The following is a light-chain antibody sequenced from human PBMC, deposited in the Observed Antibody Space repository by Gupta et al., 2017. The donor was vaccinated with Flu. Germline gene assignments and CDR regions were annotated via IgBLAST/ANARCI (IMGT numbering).Light chain of an antibody. CDR2: DTT. CDR1: TGAVTNGHY. CDR3: LLSYTGPRV. J-gene: IGLJ3*02. V-gene: IGLV7-46*01. Sequence: QAVVTQEPSLTVSPGGTVTLTCGSSTGAVTNGHYPYWFQQKPGQAPRTLIYDTTNKHSWAPARFSGSLLGDKAALTLSSAQPEDEAEYYCLLSYTGPRVFGGGTKLTGL.